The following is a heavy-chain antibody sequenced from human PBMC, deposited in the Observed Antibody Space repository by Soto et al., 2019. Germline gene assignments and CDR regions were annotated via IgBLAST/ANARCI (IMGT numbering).Heavy chain of an antibody. J-gene: IGHJ4*02. D-gene: IGHD6-19*01. CDR3: ARRRVGFGGGWTTPYFDY. CDR1: GFSLNTGGVG. V-gene: IGHV2-5*02. Sequence: QITLKESGPTVVKPTQTLTLTCSLSGFSLNTGGVGVGWIRQTPGKALEWLAVIYWDDDKSWNPSLRDRLTINRDASDDQVVLTVTNMYPVDTGTYYCARRRVGFGGGWTTPYFDYWGQGTLVTVSS. CDR2: IYWDDDK.